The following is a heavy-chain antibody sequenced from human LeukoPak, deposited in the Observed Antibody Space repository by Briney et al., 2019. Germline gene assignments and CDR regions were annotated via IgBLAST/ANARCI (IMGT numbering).Heavy chain of an antibody. CDR2: ISSSSSYT. CDR1: GFTFSDYY. CDR3: ARSPSVAATNWFDP. J-gene: IGHJ5*02. D-gene: IGHD2-15*01. V-gene: IGHV3-11*06. Sequence: GGSLRLSCAASGFTFSDYYMSWIRQAPGKGLEWVSYISSSSSYTNYADSVKGRFTISRDNAKNSLYLQMSSLRAEDTAVYYCARSPSVAATNWFDPWGQGTLVTVSS.